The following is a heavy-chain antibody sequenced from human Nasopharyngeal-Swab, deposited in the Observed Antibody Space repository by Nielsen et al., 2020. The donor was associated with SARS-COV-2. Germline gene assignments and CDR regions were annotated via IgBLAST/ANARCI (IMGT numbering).Heavy chain of an antibody. CDR3: ARDLSARTTFNCLGP. V-gene: IGHV3-7*01. Sequence: VRQAPGKGLEWVANIKQDGSEKYYVDSVKGRFTISRDNAKNSLYLQMNSLRAEDTAVYYCARDLSARTTFNCLGPWGQGTLVTVSS. CDR2: IKQDGSEK. D-gene: IGHD4-17*01. J-gene: IGHJ5*02.